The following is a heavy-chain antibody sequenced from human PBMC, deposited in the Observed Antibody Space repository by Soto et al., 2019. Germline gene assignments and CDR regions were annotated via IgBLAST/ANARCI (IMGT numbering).Heavy chain of an antibody. Sequence: GSLRLSCAASGFTFSSYDMHWVRQATGKGLEWVSAIGTAGDTYYPGSVKGRFTISRENAKNSLYLQMNSLRAGDTAVYYCARGSRFWSGYETNYYYGMDVWGQGTTVTVSS. D-gene: IGHD3-3*01. V-gene: IGHV3-13*01. CDR1: GFTFSSYD. J-gene: IGHJ6*02. CDR3: ARGSRFWSGYETNYYYGMDV. CDR2: IGTAGDT.